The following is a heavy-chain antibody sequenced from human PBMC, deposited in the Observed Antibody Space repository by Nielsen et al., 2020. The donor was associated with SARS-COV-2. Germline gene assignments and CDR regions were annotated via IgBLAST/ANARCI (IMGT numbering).Heavy chain of an antibody. D-gene: IGHD6-13*01. Sequence: GGSLRLSCAASGFTFSSYWMSWVRQAPGKGLEWVANIKEDGREGYYVDSVKGRFTISRDNAKNSLYLQMNSLRAEDTAVYYCARVERGHSSWYPYYYYGMDVWGQGTTVTVSS. J-gene: IGHJ6*02. V-gene: IGHV3-7*01. CDR1: GFTFSSYW. CDR2: IKEDGREG. CDR3: ARVERGHSSWYPYYYYGMDV.